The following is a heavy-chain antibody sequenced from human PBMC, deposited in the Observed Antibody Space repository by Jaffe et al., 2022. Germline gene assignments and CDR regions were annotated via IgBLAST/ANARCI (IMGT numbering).Heavy chain of an antibody. CDR3: ARDGYSYGYGIPLNYYYYMDV. J-gene: IGHJ6*03. CDR2: IIPIFGTA. D-gene: IGHD5-18*01. Sequence: QVQLVQSGAEVKKPGSSVKVSCKASGGTFSSYAISWVRQAPGQGLEWMGGIIPIFGTANYAQKFQGRVTITADESTSTAYMELSSLRSEDTAVYYCARDGYSYGYGIPLNYYYYMDVWGKGTTVTVSS. CDR1: GGTFSSYA. V-gene: IGHV1-69*01.